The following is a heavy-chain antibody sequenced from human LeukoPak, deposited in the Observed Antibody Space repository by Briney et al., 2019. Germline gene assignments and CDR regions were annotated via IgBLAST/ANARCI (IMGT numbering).Heavy chain of an antibody. CDR1: GGSISSSSYY. CDR2: IYYSGST. D-gene: IGHD5-18*01. V-gene: IGHV4-39*07. J-gene: IGHJ4*02. Sequence: PSETLSLTCNVSGGSISSSSYYWGWIRQPPGKGLEWIGSIYYSGSTYYNPSLKSRVAISVDTSNNQFSLKLTSVTAADTAVYFCARDQSRGYSYGPFDYWGQGTLVTASS. CDR3: ARDQSRGYSYGPFDY.